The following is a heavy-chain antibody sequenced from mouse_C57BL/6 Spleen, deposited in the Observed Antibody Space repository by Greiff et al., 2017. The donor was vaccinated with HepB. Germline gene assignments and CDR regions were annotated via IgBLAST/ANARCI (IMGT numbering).Heavy chain of an antibody. Sequence: QVQLKESGPGLVAPSQSLSISCTVSGFSFTSYGVSWVRQPPGKGLEWLGVIWGDGSTNYYSALISRLGINKDNSKGQVFLKLNSLQTDDTATYYYDKGLGHFDYWGQGTTLTVSS. V-gene: IGHV2-3*01. CDR3: DKGLGHFDY. D-gene: IGHD2-13*01. J-gene: IGHJ2*01. CDR1: GFSFTSYG. CDR2: IWGDGST.